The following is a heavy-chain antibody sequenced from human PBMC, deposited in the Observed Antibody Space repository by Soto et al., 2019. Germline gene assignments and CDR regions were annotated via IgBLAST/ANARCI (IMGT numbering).Heavy chain of an antibody. CDR1: GGPFSSYA. J-gene: IGHJ4*02. D-gene: IGHD7-27*01. V-gene: IGHV1-69*01. CDR3: VRGGGKLWNLIDT. CDR2: IIPKIGVA. Sequence: QVRLVQSGAEMKKPGSSVQVSCKTTGGPFSSYAVSWVRQAPGQGLEWMGGIIPKIGVAQYAQRSQGRVTITADVSTSTTYMEINSLTSEDTAVYYCVRGGGKLWNLIDTWGQGTLVTGSP.